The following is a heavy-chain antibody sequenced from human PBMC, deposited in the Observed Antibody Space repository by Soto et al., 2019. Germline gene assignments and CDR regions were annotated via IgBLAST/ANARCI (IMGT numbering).Heavy chain of an antibody. D-gene: IGHD1-1*01. CDR1: GLALTSPA. V-gene: IGHV1-58*01. CDR3: GDGDRRDLRSYPARRSFD. Sequence: VNRACKTGGLALTSPAVQLVRHARGQRLKWIGWIVVGSGNTNYAQKFQERVTITRDMSTSTAYMELSSLRSEDTAVYYCGDGDRRDLRSYPARRSFD. J-gene: IGHJ5*02. CDR2: IVVGSGNT.